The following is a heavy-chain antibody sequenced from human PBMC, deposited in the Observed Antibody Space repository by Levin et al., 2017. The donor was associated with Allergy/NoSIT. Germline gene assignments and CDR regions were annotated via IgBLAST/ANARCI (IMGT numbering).Heavy chain of an antibody. CDR3: ARGGDNSGYDYPLLGFDL. Sequence: ASVKVSCKASGYTFTGYYMHWVRQAPGQGLEWMGWINPNSGGTNYAQKFQGRVTMTRDTSISTAYMELSRLRSDDTAVYYCARGGDNSGYDYPLLGFDLWGRGTLVTVSS. CDR1: GYTFTGYY. D-gene: IGHD5-12*01. CDR2: INPNSGGT. V-gene: IGHV1-2*02. J-gene: IGHJ2*01.